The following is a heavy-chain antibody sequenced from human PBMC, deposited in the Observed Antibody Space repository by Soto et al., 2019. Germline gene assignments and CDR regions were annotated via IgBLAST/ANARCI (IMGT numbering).Heavy chain of an antibody. Sequence: GGSLRLSCAASGFTFSSYAMSWVRQAPGKGLEWVSAISGSGGSTYYADSVKGRFTISRDNAKNTLYLQMNSLRAEDTAVYYCARGGLERRLAYRGQGTLVPVSS. J-gene: IGHJ4*02. CDR1: GFTFSSYA. V-gene: IGHV3-23*01. D-gene: IGHD1-1*01. CDR3: ARGGLERRLAY. CDR2: ISGSGGST.